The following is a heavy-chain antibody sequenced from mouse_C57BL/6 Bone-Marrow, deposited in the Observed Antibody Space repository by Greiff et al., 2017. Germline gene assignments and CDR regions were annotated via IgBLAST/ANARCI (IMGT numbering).Heavy chain of an antibody. CDR3: ASLYDYDVGFAY. V-gene: IGHV1-26*01. D-gene: IGHD2-4*01. CDR1: GYTFTDYY. J-gene: IGHJ3*01. Sequence: VQLQQSGPELVKPGASVKISCKASGYTFTDYYMNWVKQSHGKSLEWIGDINPNNGGTSYNQKFKGKATLTVDKSSSTAYMELLSLTSEDSAVYYCASLYDYDVGFAYWGQGTLVTVSA. CDR2: INPNNGGT.